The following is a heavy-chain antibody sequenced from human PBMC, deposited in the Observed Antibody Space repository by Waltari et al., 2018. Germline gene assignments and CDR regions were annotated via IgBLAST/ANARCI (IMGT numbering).Heavy chain of an antibody. Sequence: QVQLQESGQGLVKPSGTLSPTCAVSGDSVSGNYWWSWVRQSPEKGLEWIGQVHHSGKTHYNPSIQSRVTISVDSPKNQFSLTLKSVTAADTAVYYCAGDRAIGLFFDYWGRGTLVTVSS. D-gene: IGHD2-2*01. CDR2: VHHSGKT. V-gene: IGHV4-4*02. J-gene: IGHJ4*02. CDR3: AGDRAIGLFFDY. CDR1: GDSVSGNYW.